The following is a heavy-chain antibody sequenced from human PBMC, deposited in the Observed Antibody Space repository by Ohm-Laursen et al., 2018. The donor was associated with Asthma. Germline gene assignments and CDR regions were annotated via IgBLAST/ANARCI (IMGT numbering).Heavy chain of an antibody. CDR2: INSVFGTS. D-gene: IGHD2-15*01. CDR1: GGTLGTSV. Sequence: SVKVSCKSLGGTLGTSVIGWVRQAPGQGLEWLGGINSVFGTSTYAQRFHDRFTITADESTSTVYMTLSSLTSEDTAVYYCARKAGSCITSNCYSLNFWGQGTLVTVSS. CDR3: ARKAGSCITSNCYSLNF. J-gene: IGHJ4*02. V-gene: IGHV1-69*13.